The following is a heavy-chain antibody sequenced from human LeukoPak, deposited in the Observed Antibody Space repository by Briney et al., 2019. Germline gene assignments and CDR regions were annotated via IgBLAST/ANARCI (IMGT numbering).Heavy chain of an antibody. CDR2: INHSGST. V-gene: IGHV4-34*01. CDR3: ARGRGEDVVVPATSYHDY. CDR1: GGSFSGYY. Sequence: PSETLSLTCAVYGGSFSGYYWSWIRQPPGKGLEWIGEINHSGSTNYNPSLKSRVTISVDTSKNQFSLKLSSVTAADTAVYYCARGRGEDVVVPATSYHDYWGQGALVTVSS. J-gene: IGHJ4*02. D-gene: IGHD2-2*01.